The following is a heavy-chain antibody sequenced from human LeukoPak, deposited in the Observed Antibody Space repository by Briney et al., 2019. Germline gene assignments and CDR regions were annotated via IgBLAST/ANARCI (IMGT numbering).Heavy chain of an antibody. J-gene: IGHJ4*02. V-gene: IGHV4-39*07. CDR2: IYYSGST. CDR3: ARDIVVVVAAGGYDY. D-gene: IGHD2-15*01. Sequence: SETLSLTCTVSGGSISSSSYYWGWIRQPPGKGLEWIGSIYYSGSTYYNPSLKSRVTISVDTSKNQFSLKLSSVTAADTAVYYCARDIVVVVAAGGYDYWGQGTLVTVSS. CDR1: GGSISSSSYY.